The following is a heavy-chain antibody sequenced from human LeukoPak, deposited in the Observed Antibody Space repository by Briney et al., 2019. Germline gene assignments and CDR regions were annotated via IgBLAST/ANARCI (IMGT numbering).Heavy chain of an antibody. J-gene: IGHJ4*02. CDR2: ISSSSSYI. D-gene: IGHD5-18*01. Sequence: PGGSLRLSCAASGFTFSSYGMHWVRQAPGKGLEWVSSISSSSSYIYYADSVKGRFTISRDNAKNSLYLQMNSLRAEDTAVYYCARESWIQLPCFDYWGQGTLVTVSS. CDR3: ARESWIQLPCFDY. V-gene: IGHV3-21*01. CDR1: GFTFSSYG.